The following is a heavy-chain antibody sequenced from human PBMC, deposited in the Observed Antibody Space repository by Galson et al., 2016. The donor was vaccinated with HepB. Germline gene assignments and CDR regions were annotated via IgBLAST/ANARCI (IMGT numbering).Heavy chain of an antibody. CDR3: ARDQEYSSGSRWGAFDI. V-gene: IGHV1-46*03. Sequence: SVKVSCKASGYTFTSFYMHWVRQAPGQGLEWMGIINPGGGSTSYAQKFQGRVTMTRDTSTSAVYMELSNLRSEDTALYYCARDQEYSSGSRWGAFDIWGQGTMVTVSS. J-gene: IGHJ3*02. CDR1: GYTFTSFY. D-gene: IGHD6-19*01. CDR2: INPGGGST.